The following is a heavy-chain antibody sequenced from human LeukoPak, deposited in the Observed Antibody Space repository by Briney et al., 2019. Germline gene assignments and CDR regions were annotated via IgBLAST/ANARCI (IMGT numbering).Heavy chain of an antibody. CDR3: ATDGGNSYYYYYMDV. Sequence: SQTLSLTCTVSGGSISSGSYYWSWIRQPAGKGLEWIGRIYTSGSTNCNPSLKSRVTISVDTSKNQFSLKLSSVTAADTAVYYCATDGGNSYYYYYMDVWGKGTTVTVSS. J-gene: IGHJ6*03. D-gene: IGHD4-23*01. CDR1: GGSISSGSYY. V-gene: IGHV4-61*02. CDR2: IYTSGST.